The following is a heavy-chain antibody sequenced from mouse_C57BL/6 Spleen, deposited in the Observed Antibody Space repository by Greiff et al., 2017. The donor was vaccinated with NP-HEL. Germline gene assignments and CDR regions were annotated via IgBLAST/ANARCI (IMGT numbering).Heavy chain of an antibody. Sequence: VKLEESGAELVRPGTSVKMSCKASGYTFTNYWIGWAKQRPGHGLEWIGDIYPGGGYTNYNEKFKGKATLTADKSSSTAYMQFSSLTSEDSAIYYCARYGRSAYYFDYWGQGTTLTVSS. CDR2: IYPGGGYT. CDR1: GYTFTNYW. D-gene: IGHD1-1*01. J-gene: IGHJ2*01. CDR3: ARYGRSAYYFDY. V-gene: IGHV1-63*01.